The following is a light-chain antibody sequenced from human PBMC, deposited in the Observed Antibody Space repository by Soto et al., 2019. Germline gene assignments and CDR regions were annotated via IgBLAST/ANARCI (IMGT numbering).Light chain of an antibody. V-gene: IGLV1-40*01. J-gene: IGLJ3*02. Sequence: QLVLTQPPSVSGAPGQRVTLSCTGSSSNFGAGYDVHWYQHLPGTAPKLLIYANSHRPSGVPDRFSGSKSGTSASLAITGLQAEDEADYYCQSYDTSLSASVFGGGTQLTVL. CDR3: QSYDTSLSASV. CDR1: SSNFGAGYD. CDR2: ANS.